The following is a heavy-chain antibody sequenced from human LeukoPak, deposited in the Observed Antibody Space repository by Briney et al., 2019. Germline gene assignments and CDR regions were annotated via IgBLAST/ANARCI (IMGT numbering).Heavy chain of an antibody. CDR2: ISSSGSTI. CDR1: GFTFSSYA. J-gene: IGHJ4*02. CDR3: ARVDRRGSYYADY. Sequence: PGGSLRLSCAASGFTFSSYAMSWVRQAPGKGLEWVSYISSSGSTIYYADSVKGRFTISRDNAKNSLYLQMNSLRAEDTAVYYCARVDRRGSYYADYWGQGTLVTVSS. D-gene: IGHD1-26*01. V-gene: IGHV3-48*03.